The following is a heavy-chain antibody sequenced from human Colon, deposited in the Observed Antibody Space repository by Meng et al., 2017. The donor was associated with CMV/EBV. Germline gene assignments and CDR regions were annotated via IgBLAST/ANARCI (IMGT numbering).Heavy chain of an antibody. J-gene: IGHJ4*02. V-gene: IGHV1-2*02. CDR2: INSNSGAT. CDR1: GYTFSDYH. D-gene: IGHD1-26*01. CDR3: ARDPSGSRVPFDY. Sequence: VKLVQPGAEVKRPGASVKVSCKPSGYTFSDYHIHWVRQAPGQGLEWMGWINSNSGATDYAQKFQGRFTMTRDTSITTVYMELSSLRSDDTAVYYCARDPSGSRVPFDYWGQGSLVTVSS.